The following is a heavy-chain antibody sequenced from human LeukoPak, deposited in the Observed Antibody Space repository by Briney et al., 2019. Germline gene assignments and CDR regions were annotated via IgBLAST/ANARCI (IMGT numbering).Heavy chain of an antibody. D-gene: IGHD3-22*01. V-gene: IGHV3-7*01. J-gene: IGHJ4*02. CDR3: AKDANYYDSVPPFDY. CDR1: GFTFSSYW. Sequence: PGGSLRLSCAASGFTFSSYWMSWVRQAPGKGLEWVANIKQDGSERYYVDSVKGRFTISRDNAKNSLYLQMNSLRAEDTAVYYCAKDANYYDSVPPFDYWGQGTLVTVSS. CDR2: IKQDGSER.